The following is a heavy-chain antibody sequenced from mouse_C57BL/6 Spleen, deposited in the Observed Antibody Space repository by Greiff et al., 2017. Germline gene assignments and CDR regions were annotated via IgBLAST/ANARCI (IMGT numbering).Heavy chain of an antibody. J-gene: IGHJ4*01. CDR2: INPYNGGT. V-gene: IGHV1-19*01. D-gene: IGHD2-3*01. CDR3: ARNGWLEAYAMDY. CDR1: GYTFTDYY. Sequence: VQLQQSGPVLAKPGASVKMSCKASGYTFTDYYMNWVKQSHGKSLEWIGVINPYNGGTSYNQKFKGKATLTVDKSSSTAYMELNSLTSEDAAVYYCARNGWLEAYAMDYGGQGTSVTVSS.